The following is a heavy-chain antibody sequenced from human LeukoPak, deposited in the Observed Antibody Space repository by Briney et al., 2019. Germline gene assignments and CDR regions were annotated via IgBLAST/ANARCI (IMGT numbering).Heavy chain of an antibody. Sequence: GGSLRLSCVALEFEPTYFWMTWVRRAPGKGLEWVANIYHDGSERFYLDSLRGRFTISRDNAKNSLYFQMNSLRAEDTAVYYCATFVGTVSGTYTVPGGLLVWVKGTTVSVSS. CDR3: ATFVGTVSGTYTVPGGLLV. CDR2: IYHDGSER. V-gene: IGHV3-7*01. CDR1: EFEPTYFW. D-gene: IGHD6-19*01. J-gene: IGHJ6*04.